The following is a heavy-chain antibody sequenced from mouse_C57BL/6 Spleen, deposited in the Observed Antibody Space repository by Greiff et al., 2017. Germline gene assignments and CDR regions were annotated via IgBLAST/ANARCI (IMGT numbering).Heavy chain of an antibody. CDR3: ARRRGYDGAMDY. J-gene: IGHJ4*01. CDR1: GFTFSDYG. D-gene: IGHD2-2*01. CDR2: ISSGSSTI. Sequence: EVQLVESGGGLVKPGGSLKLSCAASGFTFSDYGMHWVCQAPEKGLEWVAYISSGSSTIYYADTVKGRFTISRDNAKNTLFLQMTSLRSEDTAMYYCARRRGYDGAMDYWGQGTSVTVSS. V-gene: IGHV5-17*01.